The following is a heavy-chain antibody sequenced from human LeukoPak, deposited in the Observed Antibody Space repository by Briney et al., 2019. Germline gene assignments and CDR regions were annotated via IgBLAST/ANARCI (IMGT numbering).Heavy chain of an antibody. CDR2: INPSGGST. Sequence: ASVKVSCKASGYTFTSYYMHWVRQAPGQGLEWMGIINPSGGSTSYAQKFQGRVTMTRDTSTSTVYMELSSLRSEDTAVYYCARTLLSYCGGDCYSHSFDVWGQGTLVAVSS. CDR1: GYTFTSYY. D-gene: IGHD2-21*02. V-gene: IGHV1-46*01. J-gene: IGHJ3*01. CDR3: ARTLLSYCGGDCYSHSFDV.